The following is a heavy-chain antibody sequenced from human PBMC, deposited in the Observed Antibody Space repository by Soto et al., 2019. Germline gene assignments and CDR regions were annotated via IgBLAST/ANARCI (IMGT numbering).Heavy chain of an antibody. J-gene: IGHJ4*02. CDR3: AREGRSAAPQAGFDL. D-gene: IGHD3-10*01. CDR1: GNSISTGAYY. CDR2: IFYSGNT. V-gene: IGHV4-31*03. Sequence: KTSETLSLTCTVSGNSISTGAYYWSWLRQHPVKGLEWIGHIFYSGNTHYSPSLESRVTISVDTSKNQFSIKLTSVTVADTAVYYCAREGRSAAPQAGFDLWGQGTMVTVYS.